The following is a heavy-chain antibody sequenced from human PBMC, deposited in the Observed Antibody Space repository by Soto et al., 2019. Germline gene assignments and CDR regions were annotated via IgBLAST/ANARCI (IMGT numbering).Heavy chain of an antibody. Sequence: GASVKVSCKASGGTFSSYTISWVRQAPGQGLEWMGRIIPILGIANYAQKFQGRVTITADKSTSTAYMELSSLRSEDTAVYYCARASHRVPDPSKYYFDYWGQGTLVTVSS. V-gene: IGHV1-69*02. D-gene: IGHD2-2*01. CDR2: IIPILGIA. CDR1: GGTFSSYT. CDR3: ARASHRVPDPSKYYFDY. J-gene: IGHJ4*02.